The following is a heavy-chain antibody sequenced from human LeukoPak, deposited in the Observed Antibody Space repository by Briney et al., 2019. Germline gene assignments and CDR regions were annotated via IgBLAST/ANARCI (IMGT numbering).Heavy chain of an antibody. D-gene: IGHD1-26*01. CDR2: INHSGST. V-gene: IGHV4-34*01. CDR3: ARCSGSTYYFDY. Sequence: SETLSLTCTVSGGSISSGFYYWSWIRQPPGKGLEWIGEINHSGSTNYNPSLKSRVTISVDTSKNQFSLKLSSVTAADTAVYYCARCSGSTYYFDYWGQGTLVTVSS. CDR1: GGSISSGFYY. J-gene: IGHJ4*02.